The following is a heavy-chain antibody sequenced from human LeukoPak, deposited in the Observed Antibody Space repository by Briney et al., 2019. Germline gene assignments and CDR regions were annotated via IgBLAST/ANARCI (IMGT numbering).Heavy chain of an antibody. CDR1: GGSISSSSYY. CDR2: IYYSGST. CDR3: ARHVGYYDFWSGYSAYFDY. J-gene: IGHJ4*02. Sequence: PSETLSLTCTVSGGSISSSSYYWGWIRHPPGKGLEWIGSIYYSGSTYYNPSLKSRVTISVDTSKNQFSLKLSSVTAADTAVYYCARHVGYYDFWSGYSAYFDYWGQGTLVTVSS. V-gene: IGHV4-39*01. D-gene: IGHD3-3*01.